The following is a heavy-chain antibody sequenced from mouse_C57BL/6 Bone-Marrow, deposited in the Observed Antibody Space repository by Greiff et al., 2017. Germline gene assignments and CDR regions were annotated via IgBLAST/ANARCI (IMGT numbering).Heavy chain of an antibody. CDR2: ISDGGSYT. Sequence: EVKLVESGGGLVKPGGSLKLSCAASGFTFSSYAMSWVRQTPEKRLEWVATISDGGSYTYYPDNVKGRFTISRDNAKNNLYLQMSHLKSEDTAMYYCARGAGTGAWFAYWGQGTLVTVSA. V-gene: IGHV5-4*03. D-gene: IGHD3-3*01. CDR1: GFTFSSYA. J-gene: IGHJ3*01. CDR3: ARGAGTGAWFAY.